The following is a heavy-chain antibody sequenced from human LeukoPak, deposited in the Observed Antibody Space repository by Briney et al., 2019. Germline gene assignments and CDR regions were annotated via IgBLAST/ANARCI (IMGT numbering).Heavy chain of an antibody. CDR3: AKADAPYSGSYDY. CDR2: ISGSGGST. J-gene: IGHJ4*02. D-gene: IGHD1-26*01. CDR1: GFTFSSYA. Sequence: GASLRLSCAASGFTFSSYAMSWVRQAPGKGLEWVSAISGSGGSTYYADSVKGRFTISRDNSKNTLYLQMNSLRAEDTAVYYCAKADAPYSGSYDYWGQGTLVTVSS. V-gene: IGHV3-23*01.